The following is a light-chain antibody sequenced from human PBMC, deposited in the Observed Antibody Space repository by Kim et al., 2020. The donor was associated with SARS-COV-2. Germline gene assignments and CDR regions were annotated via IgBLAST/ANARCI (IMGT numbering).Light chain of an antibody. CDR2: GAS. Sequence: SPGERATLSCRASQSVTSNYLAWYQQKPGQAPRLLIYGASRRATDIADRFSGSGSGTDFTLTISRLEPEDFAVYYCQQYDTSPQTFGPGTKVDIK. CDR1: QSVTSNY. CDR3: QQYDTSPQT. V-gene: IGKV3-20*01. J-gene: IGKJ1*01.